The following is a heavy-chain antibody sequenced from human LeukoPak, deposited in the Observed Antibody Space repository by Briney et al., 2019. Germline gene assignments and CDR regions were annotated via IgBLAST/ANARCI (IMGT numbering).Heavy chain of an antibody. D-gene: IGHD5-18*01. CDR1: GFTFGIYA. CDR2: ILGMGGST. J-gene: IGHJ4*02. Sequence: GGSLRLSCAAAGFTFGIYAMSWVRQAPGKGMDWVSAILGMGGSTNYADSVKGRFTISRDNSKNTLYLQMNSLRAEDTAVYYCAQTAMVKIFDYWGQGTLVTVSS. CDR3: AQTAMVKIFDY. V-gene: IGHV3-23*01.